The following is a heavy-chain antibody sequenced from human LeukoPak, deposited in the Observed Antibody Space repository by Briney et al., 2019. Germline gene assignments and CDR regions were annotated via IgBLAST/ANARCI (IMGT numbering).Heavy chain of an antibody. CDR3: ARDLRYSGSY. CDR1: GFTFSSYA. J-gene: IGHJ4*02. Sequence: GGSLRLSCAASGFTFSSYAIHWVRQAPGKGLEWVAVLSDNGSDQYYADSLKGRFTISRDNAKNTPYLQMNSLRAEDTAVYYCARDLRYSGSYWGQGTLVTVSS. D-gene: IGHD1-26*01. CDR2: LSDNGSDQ. V-gene: IGHV3-30*03.